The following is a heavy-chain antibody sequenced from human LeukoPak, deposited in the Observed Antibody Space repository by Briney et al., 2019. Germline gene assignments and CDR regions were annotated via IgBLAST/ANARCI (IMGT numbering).Heavy chain of an antibody. J-gene: IGHJ4*02. CDR3: AKHSGSYGRPLDY. Sequence: GVSLRLSCAASGFTFSSNVMSWVRQAPGKGLEWVSAISGSGGNTFYADSVKGRFTISRDNSKNTLCLQMNSLRAEDTAVYYCAKHSGSYGRPLDYWGQGTLVTVSS. CDR2: ISGSGGNT. V-gene: IGHV3-23*01. CDR1: GFTFSSNV. D-gene: IGHD3-10*01.